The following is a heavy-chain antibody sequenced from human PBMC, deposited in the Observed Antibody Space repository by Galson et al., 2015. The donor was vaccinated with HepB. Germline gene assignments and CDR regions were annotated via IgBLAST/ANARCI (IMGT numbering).Heavy chain of an antibody. Sequence: SVKVSCKASGGTFSRYAISWVRQAPGQGLEWMGGIIPILGIANYAQKFQGRVTITADKSTSTAYMELSSLRSEDTAVYYCARGPPYGDYMSYYYYYMDVWGKGTTVTVSS. V-gene: IGHV1-69*10. CDR2: IIPILGIA. CDR3: ARGPPYGDYMSYYYYYMDV. CDR1: GGTFSRYA. J-gene: IGHJ6*03. D-gene: IGHD4-17*01.